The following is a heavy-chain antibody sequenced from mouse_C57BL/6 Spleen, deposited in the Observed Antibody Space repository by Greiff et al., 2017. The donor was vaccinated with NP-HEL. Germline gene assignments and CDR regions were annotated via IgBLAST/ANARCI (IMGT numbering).Heavy chain of an antibody. J-gene: IGHJ3*01. CDR2: IDPSDSYT. D-gene: IGHD2-4*01. CDR1: GYTFTSYW. Sequence: QVQLKQPGAELVRPGTSVKLSCKASGYTFTSYWMHWVKQSPGQGLEWLGVIDPSDSYTNYNQKFKGKATLTVDTSSSTAYMQLSSLTSEDSAVYYCANYEYDEGWFAYWGQGTLVTVSA. CDR3: ANYEYDEGWFAY. V-gene: IGHV1-59*01.